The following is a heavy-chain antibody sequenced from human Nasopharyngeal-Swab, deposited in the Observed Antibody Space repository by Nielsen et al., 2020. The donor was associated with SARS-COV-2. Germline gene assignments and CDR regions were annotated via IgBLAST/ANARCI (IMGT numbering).Heavy chain of an antibody. D-gene: IGHD6-13*01. V-gene: IGHV1-69*01. J-gene: IGHJ4*02. CDR3: AGGYSSSWQGYYFDY. CDR2: IIPIFGTA. Sequence: WVRQAPGQGLEWMGGIIPIFGTANYAQKFQGRVTITADESTSTAYMELSSLRSEDTAVYYCAGGYSSSWQGYYFDYWGQGTLVTVSS.